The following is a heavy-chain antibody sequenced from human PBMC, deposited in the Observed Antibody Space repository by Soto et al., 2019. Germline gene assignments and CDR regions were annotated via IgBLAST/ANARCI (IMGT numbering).Heavy chain of an antibody. V-gene: IGHV4-34*01. Sequence: SETLSLTCAVYGGSFSGYYWSWIRQPPGKGLEWIGEINHSGSTNYNPSLKSRVTISVDTSKNQFSLKLSSVTAADTAVYYCARGRSYGHPIDYWGQGTLVTVSS. CDR2: INHSGST. CDR3: ARGRSYGHPIDY. D-gene: IGHD5-18*01. CDR1: GGSFSGYY. J-gene: IGHJ4*02.